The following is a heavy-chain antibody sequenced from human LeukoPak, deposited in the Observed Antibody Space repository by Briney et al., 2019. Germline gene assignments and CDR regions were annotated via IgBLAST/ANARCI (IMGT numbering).Heavy chain of an antibody. CDR1: GGSFSTYY. Sequence: SETLSLTCAVYGGSFSTYYWSWIRQSPGKGLEWIAEINHRGDTNYNPSVKSRVTISVDTSKNQFSLKVRSVTAADTAVYYCARGPTISETGYFDYWGQGTLATVSS. J-gene: IGHJ4*03. V-gene: IGHV4-34*01. CDR3: ARGPTISETGYFDY. D-gene: IGHD1-1*01. CDR2: INHRGDT.